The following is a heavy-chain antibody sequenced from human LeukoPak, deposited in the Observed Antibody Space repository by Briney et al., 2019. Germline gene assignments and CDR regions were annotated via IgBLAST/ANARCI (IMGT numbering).Heavy chain of an antibody. CDR1: GYTFTSYD. Sequence: GAPVKVSCKASGYTFTSYDINWVRQATGQGLEWMGWMNPNSGNTGYAQKFQGRVTITRDTSASSAYMELSSLRSEDTAVYYCARSGIHGDGVYDYWGQGTLVTVSS. V-gene: IGHV1-8*03. CDR2: MNPNSGNT. J-gene: IGHJ4*02. D-gene: IGHD1-26*01. CDR3: ARSGIHGDGVYDY.